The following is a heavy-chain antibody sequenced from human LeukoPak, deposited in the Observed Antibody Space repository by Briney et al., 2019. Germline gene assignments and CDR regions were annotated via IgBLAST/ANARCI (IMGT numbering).Heavy chain of an antibody. CDR1: GGSISSHY. Sequence: PSETLSLTCTVSGGSISSHYWSWIRQPPGKRLEWIGYIFNSGSSNYNPSLKSRVSISVDTSKNQCSLELSSLPAADTAVYYCAIGGLTGPPEAWGQGTLVTVSS. CDR2: IFNSGSS. J-gene: IGHJ5*02. D-gene: IGHD3-9*01. CDR3: AIGGLTGPPEA. V-gene: IGHV4-59*08.